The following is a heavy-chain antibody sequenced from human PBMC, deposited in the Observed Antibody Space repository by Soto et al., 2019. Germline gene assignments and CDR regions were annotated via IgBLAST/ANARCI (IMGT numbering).Heavy chain of an antibody. D-gene: IGHD2-15*01. V-gene: IGHV6-1*01. CDR1: GDTVSSNSVA. CDR3: ARSEEDPDYYSYGMDV. Sequence: SQTLSLTCVGSGDTVSSNSVAWNWVGQSPSGGLEWLVSTYYRSLWYSEYAVSVRSGLDINADNSKNPASLQLISVPPEDNAVYYRARSEEDPDYYSYGMDVWGQGTPVTVSS. J-gene: IGHJ6*02. CDR2: TYYRSLWYS.